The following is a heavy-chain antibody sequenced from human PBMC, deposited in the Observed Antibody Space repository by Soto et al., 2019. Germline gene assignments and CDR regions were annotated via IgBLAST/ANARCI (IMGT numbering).Heavy chain of an antibody. J-gene: IGHJ4*02. CDR3: ATDSNYDVSNSI. CDR2: ILPVSAPP. V-gene: IGHV1-69*13. CDR1: GGTLNNYA. Sequence: ASVKVSCKASGGTLNNYAINWVRQAPGQGLEWMGGILPVSAPPDYAQKFQGRVSITADHSTSTVYMELSRLKSDDTAVYFCATDSNYDVSNSIWGQGTLVTVSS. D-gene: IGHD3-3*01.